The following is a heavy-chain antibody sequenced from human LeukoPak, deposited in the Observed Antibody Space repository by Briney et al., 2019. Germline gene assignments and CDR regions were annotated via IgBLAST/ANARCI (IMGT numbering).Heavy chain of an antibody. CDR3: AKTRVGATSYYFDY. CDR1: GFTFSSYA. Sequence: GGSLRLSCAASGFTFSSYAMSWVRQAPGKGLEWVSAISGSGGSTYYADPVKGRFTISRDNSKNTLYLQMNSLRAEDTAVYYCAKTRVGATSYYFDYWGQGTLVTVSS. V-gene: IGHV3-23*01. D-gene: IGHD1-26*01. CDR2: ISGSGGST. J-gene: IGHJ4*02.